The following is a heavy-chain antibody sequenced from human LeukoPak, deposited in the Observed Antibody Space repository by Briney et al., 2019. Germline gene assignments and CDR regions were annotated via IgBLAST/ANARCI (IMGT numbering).Heavy chain of an antibody. CDR2: ISGSGGST. CDR1: GFSFTTHA. Sequence: PGGSLRLSCVASGFSFTTHAMGWVRQAPGKGLEWVSHISGSGGSTKYSGSVKGRFTISRDNAKNSLYLQMNSLRAEDTAVYYCARAVGRGDSSGYYYGGIDYWGQGTLVTVSS. CDR3: ARAVGRGDSSGYYYGGIDY. D-gene: IGHD3-22*01. J-gene: IGHJ4*02. V-gene: IGHV3-23*01.